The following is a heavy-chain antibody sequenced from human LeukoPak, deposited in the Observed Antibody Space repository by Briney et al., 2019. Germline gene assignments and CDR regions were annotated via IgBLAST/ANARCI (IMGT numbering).Heavy chain of an antibody. Sequence: SETLSLTCTVSGGSISSGSYYWSWIRQPAGKGLEWIGRIYTSGSTNYNPSLKSRVTISVDPSKNQFSLKLSSVTAADTAVYYCARGFIAAAAFDYWGQGTLVTVSS. CDR3: ARGFIAAAAFDY. V-gene: IGHV4-61*02. D-gene: IGHD6-13*01. CDR1: GGSISSGSYY. CDR2: IYTSGST. J-gene: IGHJ4*02.